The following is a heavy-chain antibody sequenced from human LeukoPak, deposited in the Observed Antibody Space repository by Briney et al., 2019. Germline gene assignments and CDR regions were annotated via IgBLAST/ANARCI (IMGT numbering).Heavy chain of an antibody. J-gene: IGHJ4*02. CDR1: GFTFSSYA. CDR3: ARVQGGGFRTADF. Sequence: PGGSLRLSCAASGFTFSSYAMHWVRQAPGKGLEWVAVISYDGSNKYSADSVKGRFTISRDNSRNTVFLQMNSLRGEDTAIYYCARVQGGGFRTADFWGQGTVVTVSS. V-gene: IGHV3-30*03. CDR2: ISYDGSNK. D-gene: IGHD3-10*01.